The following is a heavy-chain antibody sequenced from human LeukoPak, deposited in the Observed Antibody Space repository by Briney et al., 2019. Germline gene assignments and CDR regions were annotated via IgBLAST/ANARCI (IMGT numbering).Heavy chain of an antibody. Sequence: SETLSLTCAVYGGSFSGYYWSWIRQPPGKGLEWIGEINHSGSTNYNPSLKSRVTISVDTSKNQFSLKLSSVTAADTAVYYCARGLIPRERATRQTHFDYWGQGTLVTVSS. D-gene: IGHD5-12*01. J-gene: IGHJ4*02. CDR3: ARGLIPRERATRQTHFDY. V-gene: IGHV4-34*01. CDR1: GGSFSGYY. CDR2: INHSGST.